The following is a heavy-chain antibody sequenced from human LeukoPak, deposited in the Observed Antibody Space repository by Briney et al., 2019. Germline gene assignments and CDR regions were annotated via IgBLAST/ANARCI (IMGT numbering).Heavy chain of an antibody. Sequence: PGGSLRLSCAASGFTFSDYYMSWIRQAPGKGLEWVSYISSSGSTIYYADSVKGRFTISRDNAKNSLYLQMNSLRDEDTAVYYCARDTMITFGGVIVMIYYYYGMDVWGQGTTVTVSS. CDR1: GFTFSDYY. CDR3: ARDTMITFGGVIVMIYYYYGMDV. V-gene: IGHV3-11*04. J-gene: IGHJ6*02. D-gene: IGHD3-16*02. CDR2: ISSSGSTI.